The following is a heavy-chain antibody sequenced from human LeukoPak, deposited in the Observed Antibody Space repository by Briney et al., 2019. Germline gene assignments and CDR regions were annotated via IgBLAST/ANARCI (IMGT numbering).Heavy chain of an antibody. CDR2: ISYDGSNK. CDR1: GFTFSSYD. CDR3: AKDRYVSGTYYISV. Sequence: GGSLRLSCAASGFTFSSYDMHWVREAPGKGLEWVTVISYDGSNKYYGDSVKGRFTISRDNSKNTLYLQMNSLRAEDTAVYYCAKDRYVSGTYYISVWGQGTLVTVSS. J-gene: IGHJ4*02. V-gene: IGHV3-30*18. D-gene: IGHD3-10*01.